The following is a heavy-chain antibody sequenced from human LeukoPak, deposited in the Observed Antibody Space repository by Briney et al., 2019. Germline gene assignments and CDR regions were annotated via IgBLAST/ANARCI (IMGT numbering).Heavy chain of an antibody. CDR1: GYTFTSYG. V-gene: IGHV1-69*05. CDR2: IIPIFGTA. CDR3: VRGTPHYGALRGLFDY. Sequence: EASVKVSCKASGYTFTSYGISWVRQAPGQGLEWMGGIIPIFGTANYAQKFLGRVTITTDESTSTAYMELSSLRSEDTAVYYCVRGTPHYGALRGLFDYWGQGTLVTVSS. D-gene: IGHD4-17*01. J-gene: IGHJ4*02.